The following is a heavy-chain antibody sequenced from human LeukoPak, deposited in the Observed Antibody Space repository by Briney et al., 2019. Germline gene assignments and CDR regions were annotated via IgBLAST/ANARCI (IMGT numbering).Heavy chain of an antibody. J-gene: IGHJ4*02. D-gene: IGHD3-22*01. CDR2: ISSSGSTI. CDR1: GFTFSDYY. V-gene: IGHV3-11*01. Sequence: GGSLRLSCAASGFTFSDYYMSWIRQAPGKGLEWVSYISSSGSTIHYADSVKGRFTISRDNSKNTLYLQMNSLRAEDTAVYYCAKVKNYYDSSGYYYVWGQGTLVTVSS. CDR3: AKVKNYYDSSGYYYV.